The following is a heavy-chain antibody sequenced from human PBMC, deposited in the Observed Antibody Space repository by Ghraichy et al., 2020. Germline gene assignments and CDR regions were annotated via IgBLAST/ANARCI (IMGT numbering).Heavy chain of an antibody. CDR1: GGTFSSYA. V-gene: IGHV1-69*13. J-gene: IGHJ6*02. D-gene: IGHD2-15*01. Sequence: SVKVSCKASGGTFSSYAISWVRQAPGQGLEWMGGIIPIFGTANYAQKFQGRVTITADESTSTAYMELSSLRSEDTAVYYCARGYCSGGSCYNYYYGMDVWGQGTTVTVSS. CDR3: ARGYCSGGSCYNYYYGMDV. CDR2: IIPIFGTA.